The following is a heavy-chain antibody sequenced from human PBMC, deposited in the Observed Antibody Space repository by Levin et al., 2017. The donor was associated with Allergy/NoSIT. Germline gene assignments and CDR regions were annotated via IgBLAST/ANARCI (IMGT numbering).Heavy chain of an antibody. J-gene: IGHJ4*02. CDR2: MEWDGED. Sequence: TLSRTCTFSGFSLSTSGMCVSWIRQPPGKAPEWLARMEWDGEDYYRTSLRTRLTISRDTSKNQVVLRMTNLDPGDTATYYCARSYYTGRMFQYYFDFWGQGTLVTVSS. D-gene: IGHD4-23*01. CDR3: ARSYYTGRMFQYYFDF. V-gene: IGHV2-70*11. CDR1: GFSLSTSGMC.